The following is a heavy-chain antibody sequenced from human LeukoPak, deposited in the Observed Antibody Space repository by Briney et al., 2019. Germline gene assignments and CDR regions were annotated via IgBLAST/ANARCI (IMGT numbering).Heavy chain of an antibody. J-gene: IGHJ4*02. D-gene: IGHD5-18*01. CDR3: ARQGGRYGYPEDFDS. CDR1: GGAMTSGVYY. CDR2: IYYTGST. Sequence: SETLSLTCTVSGGAMTSGVYYWAWIRQTPGKDLEWIGNIYYTGSTTYSNPSLKSRVAISIDTSKNQFSLRLSSVTAADTGLYFCARQGGRYGYPEDFDSWGRGTLVRVSS. V-gene: IGHV4-39*01.